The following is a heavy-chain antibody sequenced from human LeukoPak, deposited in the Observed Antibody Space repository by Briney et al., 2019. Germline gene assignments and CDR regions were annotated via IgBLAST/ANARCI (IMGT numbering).Heavy chain of an antibody. V-gene: IGHV4-39*07. J-gene: IGHJ4*02. D-gene: IGHD3-10*01. Sequence: SETLSLTCNVSGDSASNDNYYWSWIRQSPGKGLAWIGSIYYSGSTYNNPSLKSRVTMSVDTSNNQFSVKVNSVTAADTAIYSCASGLLNAYGRFYFDYWGQGTLVTVSS. CDR1: GDSASNDNYY. CDR3: ASGLLNAYGRFYFDY. CDR2: IYYSGST.